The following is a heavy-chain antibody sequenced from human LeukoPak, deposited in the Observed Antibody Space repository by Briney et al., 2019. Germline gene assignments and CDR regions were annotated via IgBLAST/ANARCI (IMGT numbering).Heavy chain of an antibody. CDR3: ARDHRVVGYFDY. CDR2: INPNSGGT. J-gene: IGHJ4*02. V-gene: IGHV1-2*02. D-gene: IGHD2-15*01. CDR1: GYTFTGYY. Sequence: ASVKVSCKASGYTFTGYYMHWVRQAPGQGLECMGGINPNSGGTNYAQKFQGRVTMTRDTSISTAYMELTGLTSDDTAVYYCARDHRVVGYFDYWGQGTLVTVSS.